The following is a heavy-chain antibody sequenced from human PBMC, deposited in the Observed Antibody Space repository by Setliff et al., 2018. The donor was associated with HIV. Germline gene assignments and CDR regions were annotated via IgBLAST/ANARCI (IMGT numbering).Heavy chain of an antibody. Sequence: PSETLSLTCTVSGGSISNYYWSRIRQPPGKGLEWIGYIYFTGNTNYNPSLKSRVTISLDTSKNQFSLKLSSVTAADTAVYFCARGIDWGHFYYYYMDVWGKGTTVTVSS. D-gene: IGHD7-27*01. V-gene: IGHV4-59*01. CDR2: IYFTGNT. CDR3: ARGIDWGHFYYYYMDV. J-gene: IGHJ6*03. CDR1: GGSISNYY.